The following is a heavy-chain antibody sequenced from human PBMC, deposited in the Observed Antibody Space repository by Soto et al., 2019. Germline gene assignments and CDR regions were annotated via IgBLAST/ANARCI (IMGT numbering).Heavy chain of an antibody. CDR2: IYWDDDK. V-gene: IGHV2-5*02. D-gene: IGHD2-15*01. CDR1: GFSVSTSGVG. CDR3: AHKGGRGAGMDV. Sequence: QITLKESGPTLVKPTQTLTLTCTFSGFSVSTSGVGVAWIRQPPGKALEWLALIYWDDDKRYSPFLQSRVTIPKDTPNNLVVLTMTNMDPVDTATSYGAHKGGRGAGMDVWAQATKVTVSS. J-gene: IGHJ6*02.